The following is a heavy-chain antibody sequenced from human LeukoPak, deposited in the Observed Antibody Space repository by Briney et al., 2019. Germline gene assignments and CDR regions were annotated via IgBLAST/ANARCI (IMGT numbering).Heavy chain of an antibody. CDR1: GFTFDDYA. J-gene: IGHJ4*02. Sequence: KPGRSLRLSCAASGFTFDDYAMHWVRQAPGKGLEWVSGISWNSGSIGYADSVKGRFTISRDNAKNSLYLQMNSLRAEDTALYYCAKAEYYYDSSGYFHFDYWGQGTLVTVSS. D-gene: IGHD3-22*01. CDR2: ISWNSGSI. V-gene: IGHV3-9*01. CDR3: AKAEYYYDSSGYFHFDY.